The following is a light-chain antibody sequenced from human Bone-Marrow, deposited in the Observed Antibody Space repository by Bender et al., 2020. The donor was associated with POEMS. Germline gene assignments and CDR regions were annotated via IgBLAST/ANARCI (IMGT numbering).Light chain of an antibody. Sequence: QSALTQPASVSGSPGQSITISCTGSALSLVNYNLVSWYQQHPGNAPKLLISEGNERPSGVSDRFSGSKSGDTASLTISALQTEDEAYYYCCSYAGFSTFVFGTGTKVTVL. CDR3: CSYAGFSTFV. V-gene: IGLV2-23*01. CDR2: EGN. J-gene: IGLJ1*01. CDR1: ALSLVNYNL.